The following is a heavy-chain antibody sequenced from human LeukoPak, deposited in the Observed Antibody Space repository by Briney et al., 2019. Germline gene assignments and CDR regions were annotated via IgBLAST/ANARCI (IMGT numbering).Heavy chain of an antibody. CDR2: TRNKANNYTT. Sequence: GGSRRLSCAASGFTFSDHYIDWVRQAPGKLLEWVGRTRNKANNYTTEYAASVKGRFTISRDDSKNSLYLQMNSLKTEDTAVYYCARRSSFPYYYALGNDGFDIWGQGTMVTVAS. D-gene: IGHD3-22*01. CDR1: GFTFSDHY. J-gene: IGHJ3*02. V-gene: IGHV3-72*01. CDR3: ARRSSFPYYYALGNDGFDI.